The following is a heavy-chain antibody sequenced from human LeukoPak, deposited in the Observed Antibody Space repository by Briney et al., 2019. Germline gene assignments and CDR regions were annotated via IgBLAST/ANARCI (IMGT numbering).Heavy chain of an antibody. Sequence: SETLSLTCTVSGGSFTTHYWSWIRQPPGKGLEGIGYISYIGSTNYNPSLKSRVTISIDTSNNEVSLFLTSVTAADTAVYYCARDSISMNAFDARGQGTMVTVSS. CDR3: ARDSISMNAFDA. D-gene: IGHD3-22*01. V-gene: IGHV4-59*11. CDR2: ISYIGST. J-gene: IGHJ3*01. CDR1: GGSFTTHY.